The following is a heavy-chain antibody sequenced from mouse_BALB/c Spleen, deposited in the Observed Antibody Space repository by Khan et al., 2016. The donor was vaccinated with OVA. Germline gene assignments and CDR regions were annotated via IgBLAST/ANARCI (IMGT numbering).Heavy chain of an antibody. Sequence: QVQLKESGAELVRPGASVKLSCKTSGYMFTSYWIHWVKQRSGQGLEWIARIYPGTDNTYNNEKIKDKTTLTADKSSSTAYMQLSSLKSEDSAFYFSASEYALYNFDYWGQGTTLTVSS. V-gene: IGHV1-76*01. CDR2: IYPGTDNT. J-gene: IGHJ2*01. CDR1: GYMFTSYW. CDR3: ASEYALYNFDY. D-gene: IGHD2-10*02.